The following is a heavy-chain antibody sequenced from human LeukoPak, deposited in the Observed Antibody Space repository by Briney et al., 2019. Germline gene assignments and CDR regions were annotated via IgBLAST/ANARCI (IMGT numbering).Heavy chain of an antibody. D-gene: IGHD6-19*01. CDR2: IDPSDSYT. V-gene: IGHV5-10-1*01. J-gene: IGHJ4*02. Sequence: GESLKISCKGSGYSITSYWISWVRQMPGKGLEWMGNIDPSDSYTNYSPSFQGHVTISADKSISTAYLQWSSLKASDIAMYYCARTYSSGFDYWGQGTLVTVSS. CDR3: ARTYSSGFDY. CDR1: GYSITSYW.